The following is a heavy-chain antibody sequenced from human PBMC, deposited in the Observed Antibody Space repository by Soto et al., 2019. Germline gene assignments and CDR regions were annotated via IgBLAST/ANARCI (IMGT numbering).Heavy chain of an antibody. J-gene: IGHJ4*02. Sequence: QPGGSLRLSCAASGFSFSGSGMHWVRQASGKGLEWLGRTRSKANSYATAYAASVEGRFIISRDDSKNTTYLQMNSLKTEDTAVYYCTRHVADFWGQGTLVTVSS. V-gene: IGHV3-73*01. CDR2: TRSKANSYAT. CDR3: TRHVADF. CDR1: GFSFSGSG.